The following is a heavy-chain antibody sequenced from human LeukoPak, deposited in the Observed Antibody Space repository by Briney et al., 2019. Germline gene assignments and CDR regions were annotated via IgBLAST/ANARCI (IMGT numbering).Heavy chain of an antibody. CDR2: IYHSGNT. CDR3: ARHARGYPPRQFDY. D-gene: IGHD6-13*01. J-gene: IGHJ4*02. Sequence: KPSETLSLTCAVSGYSISSGYYWGWIRQPPGKGLEWIGTIYHSGNTYYNPSLKSRVTISVDTSKNQFSLKLSSVTAADTAVYYCARHARGYPPRQFDYWGQGTLVTVSS. CDR1: GYSISSGYY. V-gene: IGHV4-38-2*01.